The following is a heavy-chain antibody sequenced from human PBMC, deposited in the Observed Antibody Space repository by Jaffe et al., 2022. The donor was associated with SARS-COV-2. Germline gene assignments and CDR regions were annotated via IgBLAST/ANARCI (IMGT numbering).Heavy chain of an antibody. CDR3: AKDRNSLTGFDY. J-gene: IGHJ4*02. V-gene: IGHV3-23*01. CDR1: GFTFKNYA. Sequence: EVQLLESGGGLVQPGGSLRLSCAASGFTFKNYAMTWVRQAPGKGLEWVSSISGGAGSTYYADSVRGRFTISRDNSKNTLYLQMNSLRADDTAVYYCAKDRNSLTGFDYWGQGALVTVSS. CDR2: ISGGAGST. D-gene: IGHD3-9*01.